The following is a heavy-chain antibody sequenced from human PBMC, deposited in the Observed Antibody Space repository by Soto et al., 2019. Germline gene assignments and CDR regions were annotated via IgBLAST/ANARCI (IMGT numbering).Heavy chain of an antibody. Sequence: QLQLQESGPRLVKPSETLSLTCGVSGDSIRGSTSYWGWIRQPPGQGLQWIGSTYHSGSTYYNSFLKSLVTISVDTSKNQFSLKLRSVTAADTAVYYCVKPHTSGWHYVQHWGRGTLVTVSS. CDR1: GDSIRGSTSY. V-gene: IGHV4-39*01. D-gene: IGHD6-19*01. CDR3: VKPHTSGWHYVQH. CDR2: TYHSGST. J-gene: IGHJ1*01.